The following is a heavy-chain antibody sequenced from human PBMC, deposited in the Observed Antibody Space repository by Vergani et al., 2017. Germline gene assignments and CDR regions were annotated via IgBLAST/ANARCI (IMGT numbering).Heavy chain of an antibody. Sequence: QVQLQQWGAGLLKPSETLSLTCAVFGGSFSNHYWSWMRQPPGKGLEWIGDINHSGRTSYKPSLKSRVTISVDTSKNQFSLKLSSVTAADTAVYYCACVNNDAFDIWGQGTMVTVSS. J-gene: IGHJ3*02. V-gene: IGHV4-34*01. CDR1: GGSFSNHY. CDR2: INHSGRT. D-gene: IGHD5/OR15-5a*01. CDR3: ACVNNDAFDI.